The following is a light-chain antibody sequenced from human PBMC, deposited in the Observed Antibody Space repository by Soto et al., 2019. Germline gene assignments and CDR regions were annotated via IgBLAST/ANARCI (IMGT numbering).Light chain of an antibody. V-gene: IGKV3D-15*01. CDR2: GAS. CDR1: QSVATSQ. Sequence: EIVLTQSPGTLSLSPGERATLFCRASQSVATSQLAWYQQKPGQAPRLLIGASSRATGVPARFSGRGSGTEFTLTISSLQSVDFAVYYCQQYDNWPQTFGQGTKVDIK. J-gene: IGKJ1*01. CDR3: QQYDNWPQT.